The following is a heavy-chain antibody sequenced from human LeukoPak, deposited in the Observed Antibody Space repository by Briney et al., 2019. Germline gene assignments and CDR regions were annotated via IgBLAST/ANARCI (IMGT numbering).Heavy chain of an antibody. D-gene: IGHD3-16*01. J-gene: IGHJ5*02. Sequence: SVKVSCKASGGTFSSYAISWVRQAPGQGLEWMGGIIPIFGTANYAQKFQGRVTITTDESTSTAYMELSSLRSEDTAVYYCARGRRGLRIFNWFDPWGQGTLVTVSS. CDR2: IIPIFGTA. V-gene: IGHV1-69*05. CDR1: GGTFSSYA. CDR3: ARGRRGLRIFNWFDP.